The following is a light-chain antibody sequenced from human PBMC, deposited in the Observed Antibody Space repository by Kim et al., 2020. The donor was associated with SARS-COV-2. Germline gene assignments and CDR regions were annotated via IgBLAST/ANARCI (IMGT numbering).Light chain of an antibody. CDR1: QSLLHSNGYNY. Sequence: DIVMTQSPLSLPVTPGEPSSISCRSSQSLLHSNGYNYLDWYLQKPWQSPQLLIYLGSNRASGVPDRFSGSGSGTDFTLKISRVEAEDIGVYYCMQALQTPTFGSGSRLMI. CDR3: MQALQTPT. CDR2: LGS. J-gene: IGKJ5*01. V-gene: IGKV2-28*01.